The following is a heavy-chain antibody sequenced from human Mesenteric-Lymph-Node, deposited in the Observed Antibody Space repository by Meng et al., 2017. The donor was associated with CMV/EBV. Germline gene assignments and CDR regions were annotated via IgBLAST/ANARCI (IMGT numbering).Heavy chain of an antibody. CDR1: GYSFTNYW. Sequence: KVSCKGSGYSFTNYWIGWVRQMPGKGLEWMGIIFPGDSDTRYSPSFQGQVTISADKSITTAYLQWSSLKASDTAMYYCARQGGGSSVTHYGMDVWGQGTTVTVSS. V-gene: IGHV5-51*01. CDR3: ARQGGGSSVTHYGMDV. J-gene: IGHJ6*02. CDR2: IFPGDSDT. D-gene: IGHD6-6*01.